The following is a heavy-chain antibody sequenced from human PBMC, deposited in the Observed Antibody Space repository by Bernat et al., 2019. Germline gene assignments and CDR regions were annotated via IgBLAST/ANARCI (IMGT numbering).Heavy chain of an antibody. D-gene: IGHD3-22*01. CDR2: IIPILGIA. CDR3: ARYYYGSSGYEEGSTPFDY. V-gene: IGHV1-69*02. J-gene: IGHJ4*02. CDR1: GGTFSSYT. Sequence: QVQLVQSGAEVKKPGSSVKVSCKASGGTFSSYTISWVRQAPGQGLEWMGRIIPILGIANYAQKCQGRVTTAADKSTCTAYMELSSLRSEDTAVYYCARYYYGSSGYEEGSTPFDYWGQGTLVTVSS.